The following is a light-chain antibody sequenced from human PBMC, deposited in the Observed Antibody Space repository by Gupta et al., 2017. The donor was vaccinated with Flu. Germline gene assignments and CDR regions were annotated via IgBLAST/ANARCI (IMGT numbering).Light chain of an antibody. J-gene: IGLJ1*01. CDR3: AVWDDSLNGVV. CDR2: NNV. CDR1: SSNIGDNA. V-gene: IGLV1-44*01. Sequence: QSVVTQPPSASGTPRQRVTISCSGSSSNIGDNAVHWYQQVPPTAPTLLIYNNVQRPSGVPDRFSGSKSGASASLAISGLQSEDEADYYCAVWDDSLNGVVFGTGTKVTVL.